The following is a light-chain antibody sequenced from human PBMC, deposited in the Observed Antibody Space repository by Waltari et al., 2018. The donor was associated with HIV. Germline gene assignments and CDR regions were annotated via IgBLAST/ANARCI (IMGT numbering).Light chain of an antibody. V-gene: IGLV3-1*01. CDR2: QDT. J-gene: IGLJ3*02. Sequence: SFELTQPPSVSVSPGQTASITCSGDNLGNKYACWYQQKSGQSPVLGSYQDTKRPSGIPERFSGSNSGNTATLTISGTQAMDEADYYCQAWDSSTVVFGGGTKLTVL. CDR3: QAWDSSTVV. CDR1: NLGNKY.